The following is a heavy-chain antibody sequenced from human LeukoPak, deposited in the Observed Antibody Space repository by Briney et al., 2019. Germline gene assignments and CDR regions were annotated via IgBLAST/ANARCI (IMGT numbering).Heavy chain of an antibody. J-gene: IGHJ4*02. CDR3: ARDRWFVGLVSDY. CDR2: IKQDGSEK. CDR1: GFTFSSYW. D-gene: IGHD3-10*01. V-gene: IGHV3-7*03. Sequence: GGSLRPSCAASGFTFSSYWMSWVRQAPGKGLEWVANIKQDGSEKYYVDSVKGRFTISRDNAKNSLYLQMNSLRAEDTAVYYCARDRWFVGLVSDYWGQGTLVTVSS.